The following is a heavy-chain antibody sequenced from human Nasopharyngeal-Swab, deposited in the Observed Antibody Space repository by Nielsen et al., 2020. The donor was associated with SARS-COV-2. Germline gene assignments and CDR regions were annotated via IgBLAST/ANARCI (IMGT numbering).Heavy chain of an antibody. D-gene: IGHD3-16*02. CDR3: GRQLRLGELSLYNEFDY. J-gene: IGHJ4*02. CDR2: TSGSGSYI. V-gene: IGHV3-21*01. CDR1: GITFSKYS. Sequence: ESLKILFAASGITFSKYSMSWVPPATGKGLEWVSSTSGSGSYIYYANSVKGRFTISRDNTKNSLYLQMNSLRVESTAVYYCGRQLRLGELSLYNEFDYWGQGTLVTVSS.